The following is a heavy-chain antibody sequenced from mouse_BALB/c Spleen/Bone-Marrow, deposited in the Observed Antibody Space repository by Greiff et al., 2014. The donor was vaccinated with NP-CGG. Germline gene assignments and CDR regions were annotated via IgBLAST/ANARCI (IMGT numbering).Heavy chain of an antibody. CDR3: AKNYYYGYVAY. CDR2: INPDSSTI. D-gene: IGHD1-2*01. Sequence: GVDFSRYWMTWVRQAPGKGLEWIGEINPDSSTINYTPSLKDKFIISRDNAKNTLYLQMSKVRSEDTALYYCAKNYYYGYVAYWGQGTLVTVSA. CDR1: GVDFSRYW. J-gene: IGHJ3*01. V-gene: IGHV4-1*02.